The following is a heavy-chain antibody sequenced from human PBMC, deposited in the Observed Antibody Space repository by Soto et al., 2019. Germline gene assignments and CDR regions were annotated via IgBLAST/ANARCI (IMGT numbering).Heavy chain of an antibody. CDR2: IYYSGST. V-gene: IGHV4-59*01. J-gene: IGHJ6*02. Sequence: SETLSLTCTVSGGSISSYYWSWIRQPPGKGLEWIGYIYYSGSTNYNPSLKSRVTISVDTSKNQFSLKLSSVTAADTAVYYCARDIMGTNYYYYGMDVWGQGTTATVSS. CDR1: GGSISSYY. CDR3: ARDIMGTNYYYYGMDV. D-gene: IGHD2-8*01.